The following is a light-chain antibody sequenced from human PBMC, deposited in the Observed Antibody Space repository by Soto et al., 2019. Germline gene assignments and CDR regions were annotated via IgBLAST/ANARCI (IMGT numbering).Light chain of an antibody. CDR3: SSYTSSSTLYV. Sequence: QSVLTQPASVSGSPGQSITISCTGTSSDVGGYNYVSWYQQHPGKAPKLMIYEVSNRPSGVSNRFSGSKSGNTASLTISGLQAEDEADYYCSSYTSSSTLYVFR. CDR2: EVS. V-gene: IGLV2-14*01. CDR1: SSDVGGYNY. J-gene: IGLJ1*01.